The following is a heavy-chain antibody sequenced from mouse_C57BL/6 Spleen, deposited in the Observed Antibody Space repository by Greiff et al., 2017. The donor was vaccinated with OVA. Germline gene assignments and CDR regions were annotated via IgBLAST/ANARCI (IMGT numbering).Heavy chain of an antibody. V-gene: IGHV1-81*01. J-gene: IGHJ4*01. CDR1: GYTFTSYG. CDR3: ARKGYDGVYYAMDY. CDR2: IYPRSGNT. D-gene: IGHD2-2*01. Sequence: VQLQQSGAELARPGASVKLSCKASGYTFTSYGISWVKQRTGQGLEWIGEIYPRSGNTYYNEKFKGKATLTADKSSSTAYMELRSLTSEDSAVYFCARKGYDGVYYAMDYWGQGTSVTVSS.